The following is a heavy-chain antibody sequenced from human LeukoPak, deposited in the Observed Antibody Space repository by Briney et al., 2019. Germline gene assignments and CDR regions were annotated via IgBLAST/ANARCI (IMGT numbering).Heavy chain of an antibody. D-gene: IGHD4-11*01. V-gene: IGHV1-18*01. CDR2: ISASNGNT. J-gene: IGHJ4*02. CDR3: ARAGAVLTTHFDL. Sequence: ASVKVSCKSSGYTFIDYGISWVRQAPGQGLEWMGWISASNGNTNYAQILQGRVTMTTDTSTSTAYMELRSLTSDDTAFYYCARAGAVLTTHFDLWGQRTLVTVSS. CDR1: GYTFIDYG.